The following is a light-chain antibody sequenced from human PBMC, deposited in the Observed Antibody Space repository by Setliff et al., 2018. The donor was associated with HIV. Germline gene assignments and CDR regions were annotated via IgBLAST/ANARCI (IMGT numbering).Light chain of an antibody. CDR2: DVT. Sequence: QSVLTQPASVSGSPGQSITISCTGTSSDIGGHNYVSWYQQHPGKAPKLMIYDVTNRPSGVSNRFSASKSGNTASLTISGLQAEDEADYYCTSYTRNTTYVFGTGTKVTVL. CDR3: TSYTRNTTYV. J-gene: IGLJ1*01. CDR1: SSDIGGHNY. V-gene: IGLV2-14*03.